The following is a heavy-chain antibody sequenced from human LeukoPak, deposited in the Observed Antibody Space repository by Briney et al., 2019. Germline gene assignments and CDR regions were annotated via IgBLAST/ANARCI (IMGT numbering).Heavy chain of an antibody. J-gene: IGHJ1*01. D-gene: IGHD4-23*01. CDR2: IYTGGST. V-gene: IGHV3-53*01. CDR1: GLTVSSNY. Sequence: PGGSLILSCAASGLTVSSNYMSWVRQAPGKGLEWVSVIYTGGSTYYADSVKGRFTISRDNAKNTLYLQMNSLRAEDTAVYYCYGGNAEHWGQGTLVTVSA. CDR3: YGGNAEH.